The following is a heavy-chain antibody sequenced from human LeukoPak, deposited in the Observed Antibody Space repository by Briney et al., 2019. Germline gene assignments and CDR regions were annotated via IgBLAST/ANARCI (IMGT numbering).Heavy chain of an antibody. J-gene: IGHJ4*02. Sequence: SETLSLTCAVYGGSFSGYYWSWIRQPPGKGVEWIGEINHSGSTNYNPSLKSRVTISVDTSKNQFSLKLSSVTAADTAVYYCARVEGSSGWYLLGYWGQGTLVTVSS. V-gene: IGHV4-34*01. CDR2: INHSGST. CDR1: GGSFSGYY. D-gene: IGHD6-19*01. CDR3: ARVEGSSGWYLLGY.